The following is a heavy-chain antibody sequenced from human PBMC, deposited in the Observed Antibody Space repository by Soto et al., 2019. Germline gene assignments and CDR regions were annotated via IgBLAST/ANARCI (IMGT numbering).Heavy chain of an antibody. Sequence: QVQLQQWGAGLLKPSETLSLTCAVYGGSFSGYYWSWIRQPPGKGLEWIGEINHSGSTNYNPSLKSRVTISVETSKNQFSLKLSSVTAADTAVYYCARDAPDSSGDFDYWGQGTLVTVSS. CDR2: INHSGST. V-gene: IGHV4-34*01. CDR1: GGSFSGYY. CDR3: ARDAPDSSGDFDY. J-gene: IGHJ4*02. D-gene: IGHD3-22*01.